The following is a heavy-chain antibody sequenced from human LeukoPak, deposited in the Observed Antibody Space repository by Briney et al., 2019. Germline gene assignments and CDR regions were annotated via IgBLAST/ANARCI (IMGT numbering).Heavy chain of an antibody. CDR2: INHSGST. CDR1: GGSFSGYY. Sequence: SETLSLTCAVYGGSFSGYYWSWVRQPPGKGLEWIGEINHSGSTNYNPSLKSRVTIPVDTSKNQFSLKLSSVTAADTAVYYCARILWYFDYWGQGTLVTVSS. CDR3: ARILWYFDY. J-gene: IGHJ4*02. V-gene: IGHV4-34*01. D-gene: IGHD3-10*01.